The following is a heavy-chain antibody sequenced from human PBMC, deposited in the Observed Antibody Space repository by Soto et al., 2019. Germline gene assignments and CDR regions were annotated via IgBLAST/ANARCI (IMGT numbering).Heavy chain of an antibody. V-gene: IGHV1-8*01. CDR3: ARWPDVYYYYGMDV. J-gene: IGHJ6*02. CDR1: GYTFTSYD. CDR2: MNPNSGNT. Sequence: QVQLVQSGAEVKKPGASVKVSCKASGYTFTSYDINWVRQATGQGLEWMGWMNPNSGNTGYAQKFQGRVTMTRNTSISTAYMELGSLISEDAAVYYCARWPDVYYYYGMDVWGQGTTVTVSS.